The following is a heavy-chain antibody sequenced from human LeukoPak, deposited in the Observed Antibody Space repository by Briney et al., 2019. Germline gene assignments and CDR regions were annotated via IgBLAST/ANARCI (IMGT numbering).Heavy chain of an antibody. CDR1: GFTFSSSA. V-gene: IGHV3-23*01. Sequence: PGGSLRLSCAASGFTFSSSAMSWVRQVPGKGLEWVSGISGSGGSTYYADSVKGRFTISRDNSKNTLYLQMNSLRAEDTAVYYCAKDSGSYPEFDYWGQGTLVTVSS. J-gene: IGHJ4*02. D-gene: IGHD1-26*01. CDR2: ISGSGGST. CDR3: AKDSGSYPEFDY.